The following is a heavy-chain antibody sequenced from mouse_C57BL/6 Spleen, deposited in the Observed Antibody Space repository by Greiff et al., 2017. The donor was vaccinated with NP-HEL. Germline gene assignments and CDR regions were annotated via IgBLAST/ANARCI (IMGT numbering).Heavy chain of an antibody. V-gene: IGHV1-4*01. Sequence: QVQLQQSGAELARPGASVKMSCTASGFTFTSYTMHWVKQRPGQGLEWIGYINPGGGYTKYNQNFKDKATLTADTSSSTAYMQLSSLTSEDSAVYYCARSGVYYYAMDYWGQGTSVTVSS. CDR2: INPGGGYT. CDR3: ARSGVYYYAMDY. J-gene: IGHJ4*01. CDR1: GFTFTSYT. D-gene: IGHD4-1*01.